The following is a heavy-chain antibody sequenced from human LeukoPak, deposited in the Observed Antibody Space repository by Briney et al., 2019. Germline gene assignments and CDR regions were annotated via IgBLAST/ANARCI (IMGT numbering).Heavy chain of an antibody. CDR1: GFTFSGSA. Sequence: GGSLRLSCAASGFTFSGSAMHWVRQASGKGLEWVGRIRSKANSYATAYAASVKGRFTISRDDSKNTAYLQMNSLKTEDTAVYYCNSGTSGWRFDYWGQGTLVTVSS. V-gene: IGHV3-73*01. D-gene: IGHD6-19*01. J-gene: IGHJ4*02. CDR2: IRSKANSYAT. CDR3: NSGTSGWRFDY.